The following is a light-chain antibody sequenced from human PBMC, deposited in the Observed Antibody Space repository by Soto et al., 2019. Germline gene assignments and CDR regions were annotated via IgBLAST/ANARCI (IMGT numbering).Light chain of an antibody. J-gene: IGKJ1*01. CDR2: DAS. CDR3: EQYDNSQWT. V-gene: IGKV3-20*01. Sequence: EIVLTQSPGTLSLSPGERATLSCRASQSVSSSHLAWFQQKPCQAPRLLIYDASSRATVIPDRFSGSGSWTEFTVTISRLQPEDFAVYYYEQYDNSQWTSGQGTNVEIK. CDR1: QSVSSSH.